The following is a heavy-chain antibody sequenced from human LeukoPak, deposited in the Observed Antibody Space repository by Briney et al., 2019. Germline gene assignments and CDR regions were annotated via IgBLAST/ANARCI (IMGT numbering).Heavy chain of an antibody. D-gene: IGHD2-21*02. Sequence: SVKVSCKASGGTFSSYAISWVRQAPGQGLEWMGGIIPIFGTANYAQKFQGRVTITADKSTSTAYMELSSLRSEDTAVYYCARELAYCGGDCYSWGQGTLVTVSS. CDR3: ARELAYCGGDCYS. V-gene: IGHV1-69*06. CDR1: GGTFSSYA. J-gene: IGHJ4*02. CDR2: IIPIFGTA.